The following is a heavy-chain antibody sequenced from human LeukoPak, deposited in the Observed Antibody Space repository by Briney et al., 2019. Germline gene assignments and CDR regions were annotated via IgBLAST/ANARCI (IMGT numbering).Heavy chain of an antibody. D-gene: IGHD6-13*01. V-gene: IGHV3-23*01. CDR2: ISGSGGST. J-gene: IGHJ4*02. CDR3: AKATSSWYEGGFDY. CDR1: GFTFSSYA. Sequence: PGGSLRLSCAASGFTFSSYAMSWVRQAPGKGLEWVSAISGSGGSTCYADSVKGRFTISRDNSKNTLYLQMNSLRAEDTAVYYCAKATSSWYEGGFDYWGQGTLATVSS.